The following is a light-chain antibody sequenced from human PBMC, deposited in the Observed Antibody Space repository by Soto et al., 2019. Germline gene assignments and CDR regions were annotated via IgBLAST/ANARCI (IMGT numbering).Light chain of an antibody. J-gene: IGLJ2*01. CDR2: DEN. CDR1: NIGSKS. CDR3: QVWHSGVDWV. V-gene: IGLV3-21*02. Sequence: SYELTQPPSVSVAPGQTARITCGGNNIGSKSVHWYQQKPGQAPVLVVYDENDRPSGIPERFSGSDSGNTATLTISRVEAGDEADYYCQVWHSGVDWVFGGGTKVTVL.